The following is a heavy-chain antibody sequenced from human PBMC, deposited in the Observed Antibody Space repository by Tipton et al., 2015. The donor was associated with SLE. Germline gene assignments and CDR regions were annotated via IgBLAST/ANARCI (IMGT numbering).Heavy chain of an antibody. CDR2: IYYSGST. J-gene: IGHJ5*02. V-gene: IGHV4-59*12. CDR3: ARGQLGPLRFDP. D-gene: IGHD7-27*01. CDR1: GGSISSYY. Sequence: TLSLTCTVSGGSISSYYWRWIRQPPGKGLEWIGYIYYSGSTNYNPSLKSRVTISVDASKNQLSLKLTSVTAADTAVYFCARGQLGPLRFDPWRQGTLVIVAS.